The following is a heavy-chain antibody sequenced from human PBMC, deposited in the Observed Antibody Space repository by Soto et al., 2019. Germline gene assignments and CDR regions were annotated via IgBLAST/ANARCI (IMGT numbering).Heavy chain of an antibody. V-gene: IGHV3-23*01. CDR2: ISGSGGST. J-gene: IGHJ5*02. CDR1: GFTFSSYA. Sequence: GGSLRLSCAASGFTFSSYAMSWVRQTPGKGLEWVSAISGSGGSTYYADSVKGRFTISRDNSKNTLYLQMNSLRAEDTAVYYCVKDALYSSSWYYWFDPWGQGTLVTVSS. CDR3: VKDALYSSSWYYWFDP. D-gene: IGHD6-13*01.